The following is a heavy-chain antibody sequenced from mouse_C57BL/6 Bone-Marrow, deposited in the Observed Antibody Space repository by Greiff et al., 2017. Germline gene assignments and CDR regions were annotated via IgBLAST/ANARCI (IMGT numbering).Heavy chain of an antibody. D-gene: IGHD2-4*01. CDR3: ARSAIYYDYDGYAMDY. CDR2: INPNNGGT. V-gene: IGHV1-18*01. CDR1: GYTFTDYN. Sequence: VQLQQSGPELVKPGASVKIPCKASGYTFTDYNMDWVKQSHGKSLEWIGDINPNNGGTIYNQKFKGKATLTVDKSSSTAYMELRSLTSEDTAVYYCARSAIYYDYDGYAMDYWGQGTSVTVSS. J-gene: IGHJ4*01.